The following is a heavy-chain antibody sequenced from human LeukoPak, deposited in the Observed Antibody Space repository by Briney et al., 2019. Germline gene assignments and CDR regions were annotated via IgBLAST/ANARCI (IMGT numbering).Heavy chain of an antibody. CDR3: ARQQGLQNLNFDY. CDR1: GFTFSSYA. Sequence: PGRSLRLSCAASGFTFSSYAMHWVRQAPGKGLEWVAVISYDGSNKYYADSVKGRFTISRDNSKNTLYLQMNSLRAEDTAVYYCARQQGLQNLNFDYWGQGTLVTVSS. D-gene: IGHD4-11*01. CDR2: ISYDGSNK. V-gene: IGHV3-30-3*01. J-gene: IGHJ4*02.